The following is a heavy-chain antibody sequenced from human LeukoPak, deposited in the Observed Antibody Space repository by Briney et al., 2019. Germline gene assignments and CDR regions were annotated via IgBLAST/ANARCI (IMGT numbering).Heavy chain of an antibody. D-gene: IGHD4-17*01. CDR3: ARAIASYGDSAY. CDR2: ITSTSSST. CDR1: GFRFSSFS. Sequence: GGSLRLSCAASGFRFSSFSMNWVRKAPGKGMELISYITSTSSSTYYADSVQGRFTISRDNAKNSLYLQLNSLRAEDTAVYYCARAIASYGDSAYWGQGTLVTVSS. J-gene: IGHJ4*02. V-gene: IGHV3-48*04.